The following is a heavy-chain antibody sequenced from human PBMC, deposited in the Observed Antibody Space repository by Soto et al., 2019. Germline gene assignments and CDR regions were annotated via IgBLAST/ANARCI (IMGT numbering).Heavy chain of an antibody. CDR2: ISGVGDST. Sequence: GWSLRLSCAASGFTFSSYAMSWVRQAPGKGLEWVSGISGVGDSTYYADSVKGRFTISRDNSKNTLYLQMNSLRAEDTAVYYCALGYSYAPFDPWGQGTLVTVSS. CDR1: GFTFSSYA. J-gene: IGHJ5*02. V-gene: IGHV3-23*01. CDR3: ALGYSYAPFDP. D-gene: IGHD5-18*01.